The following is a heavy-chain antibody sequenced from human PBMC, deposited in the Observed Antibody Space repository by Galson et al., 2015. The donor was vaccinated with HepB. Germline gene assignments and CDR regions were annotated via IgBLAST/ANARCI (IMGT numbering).Heavy chain of an antibody. CDR3: ARTFYFDY. D-gene: IGHD3-16*01. J-gene: IGHJ4*02. V-gene: IGHV3-30*04. Sequence: SLRLSCAASGFTFSSYAMNWVRQAPGKGLEWVSVLSSHGDNEYYADSVKGRFTISSDNSENTVYLQMHSLRVEDTAVYYCARTFYFDYWGQGTLVTVSS. CDR1: GFTFSSYA. CDR2: LSSHGDNE.